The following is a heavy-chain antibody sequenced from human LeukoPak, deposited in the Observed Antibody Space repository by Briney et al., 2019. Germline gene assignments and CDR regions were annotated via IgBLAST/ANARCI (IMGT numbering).Heavy chain of an antibody. V-gene: IGHV3-23*01. CDR2: ISGSGGST. CDR1: RFTFSSYA. J-gene: IGHJ6*03. Sequence: GGSLRLSCAASRFTFSSYAMSWVRQAQGKGLEWVSAISGSGGSTYYADSVKGRFTISRDNSKNTLYLQMNSLRAEDTAVYYCARGTLDYDVVTGIHYYYMDVWGTGTTVTVSS. CDR3: ARGTLDYDVVTGIHYYYMDV. D-gene: IGHD3-9*01.